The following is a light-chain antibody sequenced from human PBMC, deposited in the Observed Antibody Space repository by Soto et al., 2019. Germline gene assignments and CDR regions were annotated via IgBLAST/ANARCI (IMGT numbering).Light chain of an antibody. J-gene: IGKJ2*01. CDR1: QSVSSN. CDR2: GAS. CDR3: QQYNNWPPYT. Sequence: EVVLTQSPATLSVSPGERATLSCRASQSVSSNLAWYQQKGGQAPRLLIYGASTRATGIPARFSGSGSGTEFTLTISSLQSEDFAVYYCQQYNNWPPYTFGQGTKLEIK. V-gene: IGKV3-15*01.